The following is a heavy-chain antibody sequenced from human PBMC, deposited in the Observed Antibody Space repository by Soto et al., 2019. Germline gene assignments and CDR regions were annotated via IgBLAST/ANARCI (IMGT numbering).Heavy chain of an antibody. V-gene: IGHV3-15*01. J-gene: IGHJ4*02. CDR2: IKITXDGGTT. CDR3: TTAFTVAATYYFDY. D-gene: IGHD2-15*01. CDR1: WFTFSNAW. Sequence: GGSLRLSCAASWFTFSNAWMSWVRQSPGKGLELVGRIKITXDGGTTDYAAPLKGRFTISSEDSKNTLYLQMKSLKTEDTAVYYCTTAFTVAATYYFDYWGQGTLVTVSS.